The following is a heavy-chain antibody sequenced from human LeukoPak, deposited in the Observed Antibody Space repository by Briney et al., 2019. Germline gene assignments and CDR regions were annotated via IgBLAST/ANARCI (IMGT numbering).Heavy chain of an antibody. V-gene: IGHV3-53*01. J-gene: IGHJ4*02. CDR2: IYSGGTT. Sequence: GGSLRLSCAASGFTVSSNYMSWVRQAPGKGLEWVSVIYSGGTTHYADSVKGRFTISRDNSKNTLYLQMNSVRADDTATYFCARARILDYWGQGTLVTVSS. CDR3: ARARILDY. CDR1: GFTVSSNY.